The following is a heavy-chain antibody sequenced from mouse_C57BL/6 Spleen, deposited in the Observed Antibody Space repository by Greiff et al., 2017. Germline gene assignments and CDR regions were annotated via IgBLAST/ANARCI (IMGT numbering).Heavy chain of an antibody. CDR3: TSHYGSISWFAY. CDR2: ISSGGDYI. D-gene: IGHD1-1*01. J-gene: IGHJ3*01. CDR1: GFTFSSYA. V-gene: IGHV5-9-1*02. Sequence: DVMLVESGEGLVKPGGSLKLSCAASGFTFSSYAMSWVRQTPEKRLEWVAYISSGGDYIYYADTVKGRFTISRDNARNTLYLQMSSLKSEDTAMYYCTSHYGSISWFAYWGQGTLVTVSA.